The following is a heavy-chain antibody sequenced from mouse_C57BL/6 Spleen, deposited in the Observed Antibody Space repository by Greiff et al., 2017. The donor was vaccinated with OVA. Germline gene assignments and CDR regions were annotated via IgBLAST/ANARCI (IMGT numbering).Heavy chain of an antibody. J-gene: IGHJ3*01. Sequence: DVMLVESGGGLVQPGGSLSLSCAASGFTFTDYYMSWVRQPPGKALEWLGFIRNKANGYTTEYSASVKGRFTISRDNSQSILYLQMNALRAEDSATYYCARSYGNYEAWFAYWGQGTLVTVSA. CDR3: ARSYGNYEAWFAY. D-gene: IGHD2-1*01. CDR2: IRNKANGYTT. V-gene: IGHV7-3*01. CDR1: GFTFTDYY.